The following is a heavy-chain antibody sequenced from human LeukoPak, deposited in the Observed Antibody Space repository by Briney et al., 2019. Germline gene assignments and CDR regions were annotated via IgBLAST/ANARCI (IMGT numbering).Heavy chain of an antibody. J-gene: IGHJ1*01. Sequence: ASVKVSCKASGYTFTSYDINWVRQATGQGLEWMGWMNPNSGNTGYAQKFQGRVTITADESTSTAYMGLSSLRSEDTAVYYCARDSSEFRSLIFHWGQGTLVTVSS. CDR3: ARDSSEFRSLIFH. CDR1: GYTFTSYD. D-gene: IGHD3-9*01. V-gene: IGHV1-8*01. CDR2: MNPNSGNT.